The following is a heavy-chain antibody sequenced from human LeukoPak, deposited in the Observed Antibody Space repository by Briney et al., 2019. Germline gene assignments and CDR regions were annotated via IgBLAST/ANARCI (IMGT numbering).Heavy chain of an antibody. CDR1: GDSVSSNSAA. Sequence: SQTLSLTCAISGDSVSSNSAAWNWIRQSPSRGLEWLGRTYYRSKWYNDYAVSVKSRITINPDTSKNQFSLQLNSVTPEDTAVYYCARDLEDPGLYCSGGSCYPGIFDYWGQGTLVTVSS. J-gene: IGHJ4*02. D-gene: IGHD2-15*01. CDR2: TYYRSKWYN. V-gene: IGHV6-1*01. CDR3: ARDLEDPGLYCSGGSCYPGIFDY.